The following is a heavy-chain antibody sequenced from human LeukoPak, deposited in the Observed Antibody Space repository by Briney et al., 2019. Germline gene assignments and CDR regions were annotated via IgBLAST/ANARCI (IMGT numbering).Heavy chain of an antibody. CDR3: ATGRGTPLGF. D-gene: IGHD1-26*01. Sequence: EGSLRLSCAASGFAFSTYWMHWVRQAPGKGLVWVSRISTDGSSTFYADSVKGRFTVSRDNAKNTLYLQMDSLRAEDTAMYYCATGRGTPLGFWGQGALVTVSS. CDR2: ISTDGSST. V-gene: IGHV3-74*01. J-gene: IGHJ4*02. CDR1: GFAFSTYW.